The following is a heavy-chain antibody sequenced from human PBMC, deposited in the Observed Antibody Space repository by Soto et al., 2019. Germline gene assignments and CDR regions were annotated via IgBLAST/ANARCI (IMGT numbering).Heavy chain of an antibody. Sequence: GGSLRLSCAASGFTFSSYAMSWVRQAPGKGLEWVSAISGSGGSTYYADSVKGRFTISRDNSKNTLYLQMNSLRAEDTAVYYCAKVLAAPWLRYCGGDCYSDAFDIWGQGTMVTVSS. V-gene: IGHV3-23*01. CDR3: AKVLAAPWLRYCGGDCYSDAFDI. CDR1: GFTFSSYA. CDR2: ISGSGGST. J-gene: IGHJ3*02. D-gene: IGHD2-21*02.